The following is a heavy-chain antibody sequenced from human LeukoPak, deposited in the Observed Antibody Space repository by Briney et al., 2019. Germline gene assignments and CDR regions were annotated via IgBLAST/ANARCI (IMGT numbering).Heavy chain of an antibody. CDR1: GGSISFYY. CDR2: IYFSGST. V-gene: IGHV4-59*08. D-gene: IGHD1-20*01. Sequence: SETLSLTCTVSGGSISFYYWSWIRQPPGKGLEWIGCIYFSGSTNYNPSLKSRVTISVDTSKNQFSLKLSSVTAADTAVYYCARHAYTWNDYFGSSGEVPCAFDIWGQGTMVTVSS. J-gene: IGHJ3*02. CDR3: ARHAYTWNDYFGSSGEVPCAFDI.